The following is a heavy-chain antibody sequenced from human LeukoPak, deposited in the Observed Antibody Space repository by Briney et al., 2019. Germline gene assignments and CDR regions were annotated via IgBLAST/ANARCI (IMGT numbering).Heavy chain of an antibody. Sequence: GGSLRLSCAASGFTFSNYAMSWVHQAPGKGLEWVSGIRGSGDTTYYADSVKGRFTISRDNSKNTLYLQMSSLRAEDTAVYYCAKDPHYDSSGYSFDPWGQGTLVTVSS. CDR1: GFTFSNYA. CDR3: AKDPHYDSSGYSFDP. CDR2: IRGSGDTT. D-gene: IGHD3-22*01. J-gene: IGHJ5*02. V-gene: IGHV3-23*01.